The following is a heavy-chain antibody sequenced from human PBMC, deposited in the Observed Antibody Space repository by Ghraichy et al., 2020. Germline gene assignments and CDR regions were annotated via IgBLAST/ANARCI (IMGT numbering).Heavy chain of an antibody. CDR3: ASLPLAVGLDL. CDR1: GFIFSNYC. J-gene: IGHJ4*02. CDR2: INSNGRTT. V-gene: IGHV3-74*01. Sequence: GGSLRLSCAASGFIFSNYCMYWVRQAPGKGLVWVSRINSNGRTTDYVDSVKGRFTISRDNAKNTLYLQMHSLRADDSAIYYCASLPLAVGLDLWGQGIMVTVSS. D-gene: IGHD6-19*01.